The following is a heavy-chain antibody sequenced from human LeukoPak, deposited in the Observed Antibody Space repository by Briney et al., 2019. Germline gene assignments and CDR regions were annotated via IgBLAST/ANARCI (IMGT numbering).Heavy chain of an antibody. Sequence: GGSLRLSCAASGFTSSSYWLNWVRQAPGKGLEWVASIKQDASEKYYVDSVKGRFTISRDNAKNSLYLQMNSLRAEDTAVYYCARDQGNGVCDPWGQGTLVTVSS. CDR2: IKQDASEK. CDR1: GFTSSSYW. D-gene: IGHD2-8*01. CDR3: ARDQGNGVCDP. J-gene: IGHJ5*02. V-gene: IGHV3-7*01.